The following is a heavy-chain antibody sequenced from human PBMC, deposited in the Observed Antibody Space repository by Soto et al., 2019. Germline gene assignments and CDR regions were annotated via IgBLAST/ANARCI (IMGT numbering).Heavy chain of an antibody. CDR2: VSAGGDMT. J-gene: IGHJ6*02. V-gene: IGHV3-23*01. D-gene: IGHD3-10*01. CDR3: ARGDRGGSGSPASYYYSGLDV. CDR1: GFTFSSYA. Sequence: DVQLLESGGHVVQPGGSLRLSCAASGFTFSSYAMSWVRQAPGKGLEWVSSVSAGGDMTYYSDSVKGRFTISRDKSNNARFLQMNSLRIEDTALYYCARGDRGGSGSPASYYYSGLDVWGQGATVTVS.